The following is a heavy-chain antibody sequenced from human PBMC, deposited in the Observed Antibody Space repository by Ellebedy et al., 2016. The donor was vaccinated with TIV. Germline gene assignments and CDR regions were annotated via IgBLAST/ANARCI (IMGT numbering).Heavy chain of an antibody. V-gene: IGHV3-23*01. D-gene: IGHD3-10*01. CDR3: AKRVTMVRGVITYYHYAMDV. CDR2: LRSDGSTT. J-gene: IGHJ6*02. Sequence: DSRLRSDGSTTSDADLVKGRFTISRDNSKNTLYLQMNSLRAEDTAVYYCAKRVTMVRGVITYYHYAMDVWGQGTTVTVSS.